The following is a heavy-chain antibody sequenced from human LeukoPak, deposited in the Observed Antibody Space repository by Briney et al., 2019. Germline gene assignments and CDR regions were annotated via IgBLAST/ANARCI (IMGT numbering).Heavy chain of an antibody. CDR3: ARVEEGYGSGRRENYFYYYMDV. CDR2: IFYSGST. D-gene: IGHD3-10*01. J-gene: IGHJ6*03. CDR1: GGSLSSSSYY. Sequence: SETLSLTCTVSGGSLSSSSYYWGWIRQPPGKGLEWLGTIFYSGSTYYNPSLKSRVTLSVDTSKNQFSLKLSSVTAADTAVYYCARVEEGYGSGRRENYFYYYMDVWGKGTTVTISS. V-gene: IGHV4-39*07.